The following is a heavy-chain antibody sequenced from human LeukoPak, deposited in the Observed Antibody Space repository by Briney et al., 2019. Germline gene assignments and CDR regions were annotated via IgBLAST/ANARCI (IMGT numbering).Heavy chain of an antibody. CDR1: GFTFSNYG. V-gene: IGHV3-30*03. J-gene: IGHJ4*02. CDR2: ISYDGSNK. D-gene: IGHD2-2*01. CDR3: ARDFGDIVVVPAAISVGFDY. Sequence: GGSLRLSCAASGFTFSNYGMHWVRQAPGKGLGWVAVISYDGSNKYYADSVKGRFTISRDNSKNTLYLQMNSLRAEDTAVNYCARDFGDIVVVPAAISVGFDYWGQGTLVTVSS.